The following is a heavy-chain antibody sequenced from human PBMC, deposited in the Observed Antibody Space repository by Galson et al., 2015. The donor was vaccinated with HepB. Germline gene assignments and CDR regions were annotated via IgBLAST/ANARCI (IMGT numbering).Heavy chain of an antibody. Sequence: SCKASGGTFSSYTISWVRQAPGQGLEWMGRIIPILGIANYAQKFQGRVTITADKSTSTAYMELSSLRSEDSAVYYCAGYYGSGSYYHWGQGTLVTVSS. CDR3: AGYYGSGSYYH. CDR1: GGTFSSYT. V-gene: IGHV1-69*02. J-gene: IGHJ5*02. D-gene: IGHD3-10*01. CDR2: IIPILGIA.